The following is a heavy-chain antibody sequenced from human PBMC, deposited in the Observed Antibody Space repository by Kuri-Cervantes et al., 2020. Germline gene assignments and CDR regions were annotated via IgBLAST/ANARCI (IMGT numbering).Heavy chain of an antibody. CDR2: ISYDGSNK. D-gene: IGHD3-22*01. J-gene: IGHJ6*02. Sequence: GGSLRLSCAASGFTFSSYAMHWVRQAPGKGLEWVAVISYDGSNKYYADSVKGRFTISRDNSKNTLYLQMSSLRAEDTAVYYCARPVVVINYYYYGMDVWGQGTTVTVSS. V-gene: IGHV3-30-3*01. CDR3: ARPVVVINYYYYGMDV. CDR1: GFTFSSYA.